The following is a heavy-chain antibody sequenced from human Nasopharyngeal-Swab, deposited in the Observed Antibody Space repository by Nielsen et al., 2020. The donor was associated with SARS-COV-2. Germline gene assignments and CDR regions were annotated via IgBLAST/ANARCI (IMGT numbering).Heavy chain of an antibody. J-gene: IGHJ6*02. CDR3: AKKDRITGGYGMDV. CDR2: ISSSSSTI. Sequence: GGSLRLSCAASGFTFSSYSMNWVRQAPGKGLEWVSYISSSSSTIYYADSVKGRFTISRDNAKNSLYLQMNSLRAEDTAVYYCAKKDRITGGYGMDVWGQGTTVTVSS. V-gene: IGHV3-48*01. CDR1: GFTFSSYS. D-gene: IGHD7-27*01.